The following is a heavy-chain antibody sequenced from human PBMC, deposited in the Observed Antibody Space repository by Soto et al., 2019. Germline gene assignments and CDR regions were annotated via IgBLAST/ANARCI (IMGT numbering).Heavy chain of an antibody. Sequence: GGSLRLSCXASGFIFSSYGMHWVRQAPGKGLEWVAVISYDGNNKYYGDSVKGRFTISRDNSKNTLYLQMNSLRDEDTAVYYCAKDLGSDSSDAFDIWGQGTMVTVSS. J-gene: IGHJ3*02. CDR3: AKDLGSDSSDAFDI. CDR1: GFIFSSYG. V-gene: IGHV3-30*18. CDR2: ISYDGNNK. D-gene: IGHD3-22*01.